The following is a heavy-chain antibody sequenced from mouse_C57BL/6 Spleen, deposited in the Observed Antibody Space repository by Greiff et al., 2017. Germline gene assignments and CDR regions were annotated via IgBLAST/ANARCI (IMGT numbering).Heavy chain of an antibody. V-gene: IGHV1-52*01. J-gene: IGHJ3*01. CDR3: ARGDYDYDGFLRAY. Sequence: QVQLQQPGAELVRPGSSVKLSCKASGYTFTSYWLHWVKQRPIQGLEWIGNIDPSDSETHYNQKFKDKATLTVDKSSSTAYMQLSSLTSEDSAVYYCARGDYDYDGFLRAYWGQGTLVTVSA. D-gene: IGHD2-4*01. CDR2: IDPSDSET. CDR1: GYTFTSYW.